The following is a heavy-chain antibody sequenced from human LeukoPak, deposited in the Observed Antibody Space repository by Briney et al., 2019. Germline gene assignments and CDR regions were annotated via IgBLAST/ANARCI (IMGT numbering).Heavy chain of an antibody. J-gene: IGHJ4*02. D-gene: IGHD3-22*01. Sequence: ASVKVSCKASGYTFTSYGISWVRQAPGQGRAWMGWISAYNGNTNYAQKLQGRVTMTTDTSTSTAYMELRSLRSDDTAVYYCARHVPKTYYYDSSGFFFDYWGQGTLVTVSS. CDR3: ARHVPKTYYYDSSGFFFDY. V-gene: IGHV1-18*01. CDR2: ISAYNGNT. CDR1: GYTFTSYG.